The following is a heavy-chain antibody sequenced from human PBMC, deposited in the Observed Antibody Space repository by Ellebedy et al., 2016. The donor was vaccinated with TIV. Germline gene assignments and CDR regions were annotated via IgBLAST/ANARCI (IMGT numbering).Heavy chain of an antibody. CDR3: AREGFGAWFDT. CDR1: GLSFSDHY. CDR2: IRGKGYGGTT. D-gene: IGHD3-3*01. J-gene: IGHJ5*02. V-gene: IGHV3-72*01. Sequence: LSLTCAVSGLSFSDHYMDWVRQAPGKGLEWIGFIRGKGYGGTTEYAPSMKGRFTISRDDSKNLLYLEMNSLKTDDTAVYYCAREGFGAWFDTWGQGSLVTVSS.